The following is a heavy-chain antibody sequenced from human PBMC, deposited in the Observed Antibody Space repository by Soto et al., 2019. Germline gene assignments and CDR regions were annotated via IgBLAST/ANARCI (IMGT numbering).Heavy chain of an antibody. Sequence: QVQLVESGGGVVQPGRSLRLSCAASGFTFSSYGMHWVRQAPGKGLXXVAVISYDGSNKYYADSVKGRFTISRDNSKNTLYLQMNSLRAEDTAVYYCAKVGGYCSGGSCYPEYFQHWGQGTLVTVSS. J-gene: IGHJ1*01. CDR2: ISYDGSNK. D-gene: IGHD2-15*01. CDR1: GFTFSSYG. CDR3: AKVGGYCSGGSCYPEYFQH. V-gene: IGHV3-30*18.